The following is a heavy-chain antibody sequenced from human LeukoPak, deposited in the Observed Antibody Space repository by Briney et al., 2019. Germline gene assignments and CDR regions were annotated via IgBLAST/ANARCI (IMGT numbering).Heavy chain of an antibody. V-gene: IGHV1-18*01. D-gene: IGHD3-10*01. CDR1: GYTFTSYG. CDR3: ARDEYYYGSGSYFYFDY. Sequence: ASVKVSCKASGYTFTSYGISWVRQAPGQGLEWMGWISAYNGNTNYAQKLQGRVTMTTDTSTSTAYMELRSPRSDDTAVYYCARDEYYYGSGSYFYFDYWGQGTLVTVSS. J-gene: IGHJ4*02. CDR2: ISAYNGNT.